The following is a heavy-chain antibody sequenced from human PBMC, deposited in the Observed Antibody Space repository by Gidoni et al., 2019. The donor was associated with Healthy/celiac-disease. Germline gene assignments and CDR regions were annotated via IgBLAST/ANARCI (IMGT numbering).Heavy chain of an antibody. CDR2: ISSSSSYI. V-gene: IGHV3-21*01. D-gene: IGHD3-10*01. CDR1: GFTFSSDS. CDR3: ARGYYGSGSYYNPLSYYYYGMDV. J-gene: IGHJ6*02. Sequence: EVQLVESGGGLVKPGGSLRLSCAASGFTFSSDSMNWVRQAPGKGLEWVSSISSSSSYIYYADSVKGRFTISRDNAKNSLYLQMNSLRAEDTAVYYCARGYYGSGSYYNPLSYYYYGMDVWGQGTTVTVSS.